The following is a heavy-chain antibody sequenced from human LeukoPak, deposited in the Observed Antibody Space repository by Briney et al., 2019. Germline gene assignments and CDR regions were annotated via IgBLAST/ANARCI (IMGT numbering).Heavy chain of an antibody. CDR1: GFTFDDYG. J-gene: IGHJ4*02. V-gene: IGHV3-20*01. Sequence: AGGSLRLSCAASGFTFDDYGMSWVRQAPGKGLEWVSGINWNGGSTGYADSVKGRFTISRDNAKNSLYLQMNSLKAEDTALYHCARGYYLDYFHYWGQGTLVTVSS. CDR2: INWNGGST. CDR3: ARGYYLDYFHY. D-gene: IGHD3-10*01.